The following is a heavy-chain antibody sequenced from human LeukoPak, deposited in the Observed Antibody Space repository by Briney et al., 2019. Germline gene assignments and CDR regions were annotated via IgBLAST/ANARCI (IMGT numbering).Heavy chain of an antibody. Sequence: PSETLSLTCTVSGGAVSSSSYYWAWIRQPPGKGLEWIGSVDYSGIASYNPSLKSRVTMSVDTSKNQFSLKVASVTAADTAVYYCARHIGGGIEDMDVWGKGTKVIVSS. D-gene: IGHD3-16*02. CDR3: ARHIGGGIEDMDV. CDR1: GGAVSSSSYY. V-gene: IGHV4-39*07. J-gene: IGHJ6*03. CDR2: VDYSGIA.